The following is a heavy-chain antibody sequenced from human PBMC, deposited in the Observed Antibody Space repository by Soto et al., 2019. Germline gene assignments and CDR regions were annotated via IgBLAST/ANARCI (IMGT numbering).Heavy chain of an antibody. Sequence: ESGGGVVQPGRSLRLSCAASGFTFSSSGMHWVRQAPGKGLEWVAVISYEGTNKYYADSVKGRFTISRDNSKNTLYLQMNSLRGEDTGVYYCAKEFHTWNYFDYWGQGTLVTVSS. V-gene: IGHV3-30*18. CDR2: ISYEGTNK. CDR3: AKEFHTWNYFDY. D-gene: IGHD1-20*01. J-gene: IGHJ4*02. CDR1: GFTFSSSG.